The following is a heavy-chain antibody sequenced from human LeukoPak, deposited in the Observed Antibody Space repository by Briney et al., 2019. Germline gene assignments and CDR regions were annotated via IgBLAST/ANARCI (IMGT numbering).Heavy chain of an antibody. CDR2: IYYSGST. CDR1: GGSISGSSYY. CDR3: ASRGTTYYYDSSGYQNWFDP. V-gene: IGHV4-39*01. J-gene: IGHJ5*02. D-gene: IGHD3-22*01. Sequence: SETLSLTCTVSGGSISGSSYYWGWIRQPPGKGLEWIGSIYYSGSTYYNPSLKSRVTISVDTSKNQFSLKLSSVTAADTAVYYCASRGTTYYYDSSGYQNWFDPWGQGTLVTVSS.